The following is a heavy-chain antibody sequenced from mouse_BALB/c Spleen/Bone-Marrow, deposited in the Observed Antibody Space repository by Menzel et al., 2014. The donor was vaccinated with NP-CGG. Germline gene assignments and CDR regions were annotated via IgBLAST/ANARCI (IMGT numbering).Heavy chain of an antibody. Sequence: LQQSGSELVRPGASVKLSCKASGYTFXSYWMHRVKQRPGQGLEWIGNIYPGSGSTNYDEKFKSKATLTVDISSSTAYMQLSSLTSEDSAVYYCTREVRRYAMDYWGQGTSVTVSS. D-gene: IGHD2-14*01. CDR1: GYTFXSYW. V-gene: IGHV1S22*01. J-gene: IGHJ4*01. CDR3: TREVRRYAMDY. CDR2: IYPGSGST.